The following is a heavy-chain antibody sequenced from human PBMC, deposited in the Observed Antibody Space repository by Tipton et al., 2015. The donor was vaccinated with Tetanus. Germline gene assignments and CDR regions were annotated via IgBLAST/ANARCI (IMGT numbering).Heavy chain of an antibody. CDR1: GGSVSSGSYY. V-gene: IGHV4-61*01. J-gene: IGHJ4*02. Sequence: TLSLTCPIFGGSVSSGSYYWAWIRQPPGKGLEYIGYILYGGGTHYNPSLKSRVTVSADPSQNQFSLKLTSVTAADTAVYYCARIHDFLSGHFDFWGQGTLVAVSS. CDR2: ILYGGGT. D-gene: IGHD3-3*01. CDR3: ARIHDFLSGHFDF.